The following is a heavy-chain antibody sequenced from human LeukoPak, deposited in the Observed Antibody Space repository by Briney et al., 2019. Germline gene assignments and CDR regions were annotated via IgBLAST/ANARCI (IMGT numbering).Heavy chain of an antibody. CDR3: ARAGYYDSSGYYCDAFDI. CDR2: IYHSGST. J-gene: IGHJ3*02. V-gene: IGHV4-30-2*01. Sequence: SQTLSLTCAVPGGPISSGGYSWSWIRQPPGKGLEWIGYIYHSGSTYYNPSLKSRVTISVDRSKNQFSLKLSSVTAADTAVYYCARAGYYDSSGYYCDAFDIWGQGTMVTVSS. CDR1: GGPISSGGYS. D-gene: IGHD3-22*01.